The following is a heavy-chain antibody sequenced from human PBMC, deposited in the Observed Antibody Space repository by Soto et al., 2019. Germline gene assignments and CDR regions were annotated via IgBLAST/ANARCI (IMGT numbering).Heavy chain of an antibody. CDR3: ARDLSIAAAGTFDY. CDR2: IISSSSYI. CDR1: GFTFSSYS. D-gene: IGHD6-13*01. J-gene: IGHJ4*02. V-gene: IGHV3-21*01. Sequence: GGSLRLSCAASGFTFSSYSMNWVRQAPGKGLEWVSSIISSSSYIYYADSVKGRFTISRDNAKNSLYLQMNSLRAEDTAVYYCARDLSIAAAGTFDYWGQGTLVTVSS.